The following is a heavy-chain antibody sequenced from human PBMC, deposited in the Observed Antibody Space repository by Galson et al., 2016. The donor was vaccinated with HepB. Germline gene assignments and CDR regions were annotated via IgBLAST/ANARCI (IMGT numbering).Heavy chain of an antibody. CDR2: SKSKYDGGSA. D-gene: IGHD3-10*01. CDR1: GFTFINAW. CDR3: TTERRGLRETYESHAF. J-gene: IGHJ4*02. V-gene: IGHV3-15*01. Sequence: SLRLSCAASGFTFINAWMTWVRQAPGKGLEWLGRSKSKYDGGSADYAAPVKGRFIISRDDSTNTLYLQMNSLKTEDTAVYFCTTERRGLRETYESHAFWGQGTLVTVSS.